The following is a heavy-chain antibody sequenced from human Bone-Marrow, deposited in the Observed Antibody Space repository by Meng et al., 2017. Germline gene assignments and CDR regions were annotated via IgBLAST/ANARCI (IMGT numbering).Heavy chain of an antibody. Sequence: GGSLRLSCAASGFTLSNAWMSCVRQAPGKGLEWVANIKPDGSETYFVDSVKGRFTIYRDNAKKSLSLQMNSLRDEDTVVYYCARKLGSAWAPDYYYGIDAWGQGTTVTVSS. V-gene: IGHV3-7*01. CDR3: ARKLGSAWAPDYYYGIDA. CDR1: GFTLSNAW. D-gene: IGHD6-19*01. CDR2: IKPDGSET. J-gene: IGHJ6*02.